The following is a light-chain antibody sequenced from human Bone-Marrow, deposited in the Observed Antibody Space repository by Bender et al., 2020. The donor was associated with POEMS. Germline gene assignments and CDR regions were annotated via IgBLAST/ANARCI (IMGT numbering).Light chain of an antibody. J-gene: IGLJ3*02. V-gene: IGLV2-23*02. CDR3: CSYVGSSTTV. CDR2: EVS. Sequence: QSALTQPASVSGSPGQSITISCTGTSSDVGSYKLVSWYQQYPGKAPKLMIYEVSKRPSGVSNRFSGSKSGNTASLTISGLQAEDEANYYCCSYVGSSTTVFGGGTKLTVL. CDR1: SSDVGSYKL.